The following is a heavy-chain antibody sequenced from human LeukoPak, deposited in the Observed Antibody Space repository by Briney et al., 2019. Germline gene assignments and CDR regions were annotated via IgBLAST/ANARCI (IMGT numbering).Heavy chain of an antibody. J-gene: IGHJ5*02. Sequence: ASVKVSCKASGGTFSSYAISWVRQAPGQGLEWMGGIIPIFGTANYAQKFQGRVTITTDESTSTAYMELSSLRSEDTAVYCCARRLSSIRFDPWGQGTLVTVSS. D-gene: IGHD6-6*01. CDR2: IIPIFGTA. CDR3: ARRLSSIRFDP. CDR1: GGTFSSYA. V-gene: IGHV1-69*05.